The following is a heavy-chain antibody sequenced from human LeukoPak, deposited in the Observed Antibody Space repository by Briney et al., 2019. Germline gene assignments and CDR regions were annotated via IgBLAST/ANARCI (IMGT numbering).Heavy chain of an antibody. CDR2: ISAYNGNT. CDR3: AREEDRGYYFDY. J-gene: IGHJ4*02. CDR1: GYTFTSYG. Sequence: ASVKVSCKASGYTFTSYGISWVRQAPGQGGEGMGWISAYNGNTNYAQKLQGRVTMTTDTSTSTAYMELRSLRSDDTAVYYCAREEDRGYYFDYWGQGTLVTVSS. V-gene: IGHV1-18*01. D-gene: IGHD1-14*01.